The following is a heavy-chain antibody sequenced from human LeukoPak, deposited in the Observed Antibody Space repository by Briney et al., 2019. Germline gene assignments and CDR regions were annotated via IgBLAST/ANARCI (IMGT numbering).Heavy chain of an antibody. V-gene: IGHV3-30*03. J-gene: IGHJ4*02. D-gene: IGHD5-12*01. Sequence: GRSLRLSCAASGFTFSSYGMHWVRQAPGKGLEWVAVISYDGSNKYYADSVKGRFTISRDNSKNTLYLQMNSLRAEDTAVYYCARALRGYSGYDGFDYWGQGTLVTVSS. CDR1: GFTFSSYG. CDR2: ISYDGSNK. CDR3: ARALRGYSGYDGFDY.